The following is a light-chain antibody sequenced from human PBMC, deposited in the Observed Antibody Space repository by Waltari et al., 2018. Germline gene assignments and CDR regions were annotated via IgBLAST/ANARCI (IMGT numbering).Light chain of an antibody. Sequence: YVLTQPPSVSVDPGKTARLTCGGDNIGSKSVNWYQQKPGQAPVLVMFYDSDRPSEIPERFSGSNSGNTASLTISWVEAGDEADYHCQVWDDVTDSGVFGGGTKLTVL. CDR3: QVWDDVTDSGV. J-gene: IGLJ3*02. CDR1: NIGSKS. V-gene: IGLV3-21*04. CDR2: YDS.